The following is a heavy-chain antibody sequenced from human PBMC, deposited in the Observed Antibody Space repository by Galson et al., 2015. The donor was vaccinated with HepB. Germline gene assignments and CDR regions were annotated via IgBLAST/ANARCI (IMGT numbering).Heavy chain of an antibody. J-gene: IGHJ4*02. Sequence: SLRLSCAASGFTFSSYAMSWVRQAPGKGLEWVSAISGSGGSTYYADSVKGRFTISRDNSKNTLYLQMNSLRAEDTAVYYCAKDGVEENSSGWYFDYWGQGTLVTVSS. CDR1: GFTFSSYA. V-gene: IGHV3-23*01. CDR2: ISGSGGST. D-gene: IGHD6-19*01. CDR3: AKDGVEENSSGWYFDY.